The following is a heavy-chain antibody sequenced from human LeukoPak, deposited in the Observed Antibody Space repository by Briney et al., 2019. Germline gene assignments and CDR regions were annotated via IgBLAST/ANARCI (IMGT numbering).Heavy chain of an antibody. CDR1: GFTFDDYA. J-gene: IGHJ5*02. D-gene: IGHD6-13*01. CDR2: ISWNSGSI. Sequence: GGSLRLSCAASGFTFDDYAMHWVRQAPGKGLEWVSGISWNSGSIGYADSVKGRFTISRDNAKNSLYLQMNSLRAEDTAVYYCARDGTLYSSSWYWFDPWGQGTLVTVSS. CDR3: ARDGTLYSSSWYWFDP. V-gene: IGHV3-9*01.